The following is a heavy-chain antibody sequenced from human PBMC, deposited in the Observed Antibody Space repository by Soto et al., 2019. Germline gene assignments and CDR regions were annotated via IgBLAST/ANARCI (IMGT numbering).Heavy chain of an antibody. D-gene: IGHD3-3*01. CDR3: ASRLTIFGVVTPFGY. V-gene: IGHV1-69*01. J-gene: IGHJ4*02. CDR2: IIPIFGTA. Sequence: QVQLVQSGAEVKKPGSSVKVSCKASGGTFSSYAISWVRQAPGQGLEWMGGIIPIFGTANYAQKFQGRVTITADESTSTAYMELSSLRSADTAVYYCASRLTIFGVVTPFGYWGQGTLVTVSS. CDR1: GGTFSSYA.